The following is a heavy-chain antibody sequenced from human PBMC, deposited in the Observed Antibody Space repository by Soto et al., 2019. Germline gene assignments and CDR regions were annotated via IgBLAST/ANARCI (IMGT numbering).Heavy chain of an antibody. J-gene: IGHJ4*02. D-gene: IGHD3-22*01. CDR1: GYTFNTYG. CDR2: ISTYNGNT. V-gene: IGHV1-18*01. CDR3: ARAPTDYSHISGNYFLDY. Sequence: QVQLVQSGAEVKKPGASVKVSCKASGYTFNTYGMSWVRHAPGQGLDWMGWISTYNGNTKYAERLQGRVTMTTDTTKSTAYLEVRNLRSDDPAVYYCARAPTDYSHISGNYFLDYRGQGTLVTVSS.